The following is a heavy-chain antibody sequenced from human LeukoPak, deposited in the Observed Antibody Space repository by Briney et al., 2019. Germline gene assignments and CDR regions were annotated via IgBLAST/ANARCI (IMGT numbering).Heavy chain of an antibody. D-gene: IGHD3-3*01. Sequence: GASVKVSCKASGYTFTGYYMHWVRQAPGQGLEWMGWINPNSGGTNYAQKFQGRVTMTRDTSISTAYMELSRLRSDDTAVYYCARDAYYDFWSGQLLNWFDPWGQGTLVTVSS. CDR2: INPNSGGT. CDR3: ARDAYYDFWSGQLLNWFDP. J-gene: IGHJ5*02. V-gene: IGHV1-2*02. CDR1: GYTFTGYY.